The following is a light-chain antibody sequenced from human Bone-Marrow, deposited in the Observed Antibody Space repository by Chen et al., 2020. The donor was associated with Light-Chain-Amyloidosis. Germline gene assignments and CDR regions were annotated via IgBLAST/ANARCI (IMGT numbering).Light chain of an antibody. CDR1: QSVGSS. J-gene: IGKJ1*01. CDR3: QQCYNWPPWT. V-gene: IGKV3-15*01. Sequence: EIVTTHSPAPLSVSPGESATLSCRASQSVGSSLAWYQQKPAQAPRLLIYGVSTRATGIPARFSGSGSGTEFTLTISSMQSEDFAVYYCQQCYNWPPWTFGQGTKVEI. CDR2: GVS.